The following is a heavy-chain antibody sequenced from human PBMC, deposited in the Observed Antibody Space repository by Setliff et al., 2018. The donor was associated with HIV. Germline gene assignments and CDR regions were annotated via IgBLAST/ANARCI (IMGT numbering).Heavy chain of an antibody. Sequence: PGGSLRLSCTASGLTVSGNYMGWVRQAPGEGLEWVSLVFRDDNTYNADSVKGRFTISRDSSKNTLYLQMGSLRAEDMAVYYCATNELESDYYYYYMDAWGKGTTVTVSS. CDR1: GLTVSGNY. J-gene: IGHJ6*03. CDR3: ATNELESDYYYYYMDA. CDR2: VFRDDNT. D-gene: IGHD1-1*01. V-gene: IGHV3-66*02.